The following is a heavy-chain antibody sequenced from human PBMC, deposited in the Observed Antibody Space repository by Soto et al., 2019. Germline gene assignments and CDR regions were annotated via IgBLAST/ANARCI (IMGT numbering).Heavy chain of an antibody. CDR1: GYSISSGYY. J-gene: IGHJ4*02. D-gene: IGHD3-22*01. Sequence: SETLSLTCAVSGYSISSGYYWGWIRQPPGKGLEWIGSIYHSGSTYYNPSLKSRVTISVDTSKNQFSLKLSSVTAADTAVYYCARAGRLYDSSGYYFPFDYYWGQGTLVTVSS. CDR3: ARAGRLYDSSGYYFPFDYY. CDR2: IYHSGST. V-gene: IGHV4-38-2*01.